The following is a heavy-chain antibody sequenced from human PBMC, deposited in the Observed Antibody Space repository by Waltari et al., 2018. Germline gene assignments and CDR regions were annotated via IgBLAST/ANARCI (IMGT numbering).Heavy chain of an antibody. CDR3: ARKVAAAGTSFDYYYGMDV. CDR2: IYYSGRT. Sequence: QVQLQESGPGLVKPSETLSLTCTVSGGSISSHYWSWIRQPPGKGLEWIGYIYYSGRTNYNPSLKSRVTISVDTSKNQFSLKLSSVTAADTAVYYCARKVAAAGTSFDYYYGMDVWGQGSTVTVSS. D-gene: IGHD6-13*01. V-gene: IGHV4-59*11. J-gene: IGHJ6*02. CDR1: GGSISSHY.